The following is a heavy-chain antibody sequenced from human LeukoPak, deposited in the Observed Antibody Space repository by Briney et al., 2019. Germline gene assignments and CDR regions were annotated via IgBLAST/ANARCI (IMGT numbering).Heavy chain of an antibody. CDR1: GFTFSSYW. V-gene: IGHV3-7*04. CDR3: ARDLRNYDILTGFYYYYGMDV. Sequence: GGSLRLSCAASGFTFSSYWMSWVRQAPGKGLEWVANIKQDGSEKYYVDSVKGRFTISRDSAQNSLYLLMNSLRAEDTAVYYCARDLRNYDILTGFYYYYGMDVWGQGTTVTVSS. CDR2: IKQDGSEK. J-gene: IGHJ6*02. D-gene: IGHD3-9*01.